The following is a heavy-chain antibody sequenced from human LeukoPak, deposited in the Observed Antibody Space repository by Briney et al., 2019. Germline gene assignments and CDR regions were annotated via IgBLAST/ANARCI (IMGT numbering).Heavy chain of an antibody. D-gene: IGHD6-13*01. CDR2: VNPADSDT. CDR1: GYSFTSYW. J-gene: IGHJ1*01. V-gene: IGHV5-51*01. CDR3: ATVPRIPAVGNTEYFQY. Sequence: GECLKISCKGSGYSFTSYWIAWVRQAPGKGLEWMGIVNPADSDTRYSPSFQGQVTISVDKSISTAYLQWSSLQASDTAMYYCATVPRIPAVGNTEYFQYWGQGTLVTVSS.